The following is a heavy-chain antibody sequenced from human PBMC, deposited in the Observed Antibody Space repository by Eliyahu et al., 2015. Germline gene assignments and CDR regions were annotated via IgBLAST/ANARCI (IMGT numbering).Heavy chain of an antibody. V-gene: IGHV3-9*01. CDR1: GFTFDDFA. J-gene: IGHJ4*02. CDR2: ISWNSDLK. CDR3: TYFDY. Sequence: EVQLVESGGGLVQPGRSLRLSLAASGFTFDDFAVLWVRQAPGKGLEWVAGISWNSDLKVYVDSVKGRFTISRDNRKNTLYLQMNSLRPEDTARYYCTYFDYWGQGTLVTVSS.